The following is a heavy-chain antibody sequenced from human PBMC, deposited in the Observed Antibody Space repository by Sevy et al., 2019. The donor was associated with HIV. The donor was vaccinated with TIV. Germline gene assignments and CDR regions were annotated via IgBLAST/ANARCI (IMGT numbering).Heavy chain of an antibody. J-gene: IGHJ4*02. CDR3: ASAPYGSGSSYYFDY. CDR1: GFTFSNYW. CDR2: INQDGSEK. Sequence: GSLRLSCAASGFTFSNYWMSWVRQAPGKGPEWVAHINQDGSEKYYVDPVKGRVTVSRDNAKNSLYLQMNGLRDEDRAVYYCASAPYGSGSSYYFDYWGQGARVTVSS. D-gene: IGHD3-10*01. V-gene: IGHV3-7*01.